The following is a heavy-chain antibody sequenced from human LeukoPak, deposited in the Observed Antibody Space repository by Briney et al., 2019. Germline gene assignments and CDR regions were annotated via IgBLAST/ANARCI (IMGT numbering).Heavy chain of an antibody. CDR1: GGSISSGGYY. V-gene: IGHV4-30-4*08. J-gene: IGHJ6*02. Sequence: SETLSLTCTVSGGSISSGGYYWSWIRQHPGKGLEWIGYIYYSGSTYYNPSLKSRVTISVDTSKNQFSLKLSSVTAADTAVYYCARQRGDTAMVTPYYYYGMDVWGQGTTVTVSS. CDR2: IYYSGST. CDR3: ARQRGDTAMVTPYYYYGMDV. D-gene: IGHD5-18*01.